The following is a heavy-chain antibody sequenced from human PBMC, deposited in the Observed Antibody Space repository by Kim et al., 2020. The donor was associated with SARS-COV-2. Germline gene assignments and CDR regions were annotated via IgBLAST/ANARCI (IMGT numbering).Heavy chain of an antibody. V-gene: IGHV3-7*04. J-gene: IGHJ4*02. CDR3: AREAFGGVIIIYSLEY. D-gene: IGHD3-16*02. Sequence: VKSRFTITRDDAKNSLYLQINSLRAEDTVMYYCAREAFGGVIIIYSLEYWGQGTLVTVAS.